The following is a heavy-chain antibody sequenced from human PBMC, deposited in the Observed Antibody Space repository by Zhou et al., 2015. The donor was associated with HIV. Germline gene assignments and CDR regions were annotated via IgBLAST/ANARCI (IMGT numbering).Heavy chain of an antibody. Sequence: QVQLGESGGGVVRPGKFLRLSCVASGFPFSSYGMHWVRQAPGRGLEWVAVISYDGRIKYYGDSVKGRFTISRDNSKNTLYLQMNSLRADDTAVYYCARDSRIQLWLPLDSWGQGTLVTVSS. CDR1: GFPFSSYG. J-gene: IGHJ4*02. D-gene: IGHD5-18*01. CDR3: ARDSRIQLWLPLDS. V-gene: IGHV3-30*03. CDR2: ISYDGRIK.